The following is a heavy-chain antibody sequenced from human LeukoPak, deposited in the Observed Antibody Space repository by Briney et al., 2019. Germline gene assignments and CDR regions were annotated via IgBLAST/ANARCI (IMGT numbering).Heavy chain of an antibody. Sequence: ESGPTLVKPTQTLTLTCTFSGFSLSTSRVNVGWIRQPPGKALEWLALIYWDDDERYSPSLKSRLTITKDTSKNQVVLTMTNMDPVDTATYYCAHSIGTDSRTLGFNPWGQGTLVTVSS. CDR2: IYWDDDE. V-gene: IGHV2-5*02. D-gene: IGHD6-13*01. CDR3: AHSIGTDSRTLGFNP. J-gene: IGHJ5*02. CDR1: GFSLSTSRVN.